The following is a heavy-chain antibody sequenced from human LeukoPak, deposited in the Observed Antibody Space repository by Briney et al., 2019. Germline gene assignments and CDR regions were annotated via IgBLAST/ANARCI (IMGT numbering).Heavy chain of an antibody. CDR3: AREGGSGWYSGWFDP. CDR1: GFTFSKYG. V-gene: IGHV3-23*01. CDR2: ISGSGGSA. D-gene: IGHD6-19*01. Sequence: PGGSLRLSCAASGFTFSKYGMSWVRQAPGKGLEWVSVISGSGGSAYYADSVKGRFTISRDNSKNTLYLQMNSLRAEDTALYYCAREGGSGWYSGWFDPWGQGTLVTVSS. J-gene: IGHJ5*02.